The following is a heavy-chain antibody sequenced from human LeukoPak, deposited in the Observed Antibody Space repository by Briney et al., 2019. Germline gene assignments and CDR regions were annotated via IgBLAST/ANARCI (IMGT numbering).Heavy chain of an antibody. CDR3: AKNWYGSARLDY. CDR1: GFAVSSNY. V-gene: IGHV3-53*01. D-gene: IGHD3-10*01. Sequence: GGSLRLSCSASGFAVSSNYMSWVGQAPPEGLDWVSVIYSDGVTYYADSVKGRFSISRDNSKNTLYLQMNSLGAEATAVYYCAKNWYGSARLDYWGQGTLVTVSS. J-gene: IGHJ4*02. CDR2: IYSDGVT.